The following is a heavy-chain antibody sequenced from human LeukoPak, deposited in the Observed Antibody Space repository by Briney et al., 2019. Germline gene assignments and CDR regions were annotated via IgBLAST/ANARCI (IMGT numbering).Heavy chain of an antibody. CDR1: GYTFTSYG. D-gene: IGHD5-12*01. J-gene: IGHJ6*02. Sequence: ASVKVSCKASGYTFTSYGISWVRQAPGQGLEWMGWISAYNGNTNYAQKLQGRVTVTTDTSTSTAYMELRSLRSDDTAVYYCASPIVANYYGMDVWGQGTTVTVSS. CDR2: ISAYNGNT. V-gene: IGHV1-18*01. CDR3: ASPIVANYYGMDV.